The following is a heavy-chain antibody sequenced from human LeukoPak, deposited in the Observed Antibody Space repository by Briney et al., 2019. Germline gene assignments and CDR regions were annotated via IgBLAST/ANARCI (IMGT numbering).Heavy chain of an antibody. J-gene: IGHJ5*02. D-gene: IGHD2-8*01. CDR3: ARDWRDIVLMVASWFDP. V-gene: IGHV4-38-2*02. CDR2: IYHIGST. Sequence: PSETLSPTCTVSGYSTSSGYYWGWIRQPPGKGLEWIGSIYHIGSTYYNPSLKSRVTISVDTSKNQFSLKLTSVTAADTAVYYCARDWRDIVLMVASWFDPWGQGTLVTVSS. CDR1: GYSTSSGYY.